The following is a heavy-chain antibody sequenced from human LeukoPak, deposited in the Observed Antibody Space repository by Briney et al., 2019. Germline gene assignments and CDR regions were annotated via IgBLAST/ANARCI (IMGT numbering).Heavy chain of an antibody. CDR2: IYYSGST. Sequence: SETLSLTCTVSGGSISSSSYYWGWIRQPPGKGLEWIGYIYYSGSTNYNPSLKSRVTISVDTSKNQFSLKLSSVTAADTAVYYCARDRNGNYSSSSFYYYYYMDIWGKGTTVTVSS. D-gene: IGHD6-6*01. CDR3: ARDRNGNYSSSSFYYYYYMDI. V-gene: IGHV4-61*01. J-gene: IGHJ6*03. CDR1: GGSISSSSYY.